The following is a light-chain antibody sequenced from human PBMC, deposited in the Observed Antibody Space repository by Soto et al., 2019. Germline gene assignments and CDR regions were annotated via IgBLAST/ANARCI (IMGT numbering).Light chain of an antibody. CDR2: GAS. V-gene: IGKV3-15*01. J-gene: IGKJ1*01. Sequence: EIVMTQCPATLSVSPGERATLSCGSSQSVSSNLAWYQQKPGQAPRLLIYGASTRATGIPARFSGSGSGTEFPLTISSLQSEDFEVYYCQQYNNRPRTFGQGTKLDIK. CDR3: QQYNNRPRT. CDR1: QSVSSN.